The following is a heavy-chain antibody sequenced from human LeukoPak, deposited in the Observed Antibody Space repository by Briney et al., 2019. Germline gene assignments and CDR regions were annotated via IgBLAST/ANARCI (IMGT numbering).Heavy chain of an antibody. J-gene: IGHJ6*03. CDR3: ARDSPHIVVVPAADQGDYYYYMDV. D-gene: IGHD2-2*01. CDR2: ISAYNGNT. Sequence: ASVKVSCKASGYTFTSYGISWVRQAPGQGLEWMGWISAYNGNTNYAQKLQGRVTMTTDTSTSTAYMELRSLRSDDTAVYYCARDSPHIVVVPAADQGDYYYYMDVWGKGTTVTVSS. CDR1: GYTFTSYG. V-gene: IGHV1-18*01.